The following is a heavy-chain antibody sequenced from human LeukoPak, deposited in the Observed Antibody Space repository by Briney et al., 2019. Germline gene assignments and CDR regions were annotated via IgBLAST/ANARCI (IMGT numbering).Heavy chain of an antibody. CDR3: AKDLVAARLPSPY. D-gene: IGHD6-6*01. CDR2: ISPRGDIT. CDR1: GFTFTNNG. J-gene: IGHJ4*02. Sequence: GGTLRLSCAASGFTFTNNGINWVRQAPGKGLEWVSGISPRGDITYYSDSVQGWFTISRDNSKNTVYLQMNSLRAEDTAVYYCAKDLVAARLPSPYWGQGTLVTVSS. V-gene: IGHV3-23*01.